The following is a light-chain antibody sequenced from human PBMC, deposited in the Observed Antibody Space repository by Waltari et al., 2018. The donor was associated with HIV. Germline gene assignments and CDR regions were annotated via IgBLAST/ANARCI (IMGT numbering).Light chain of an antibody. CDR2: DVS. Sequence: QSALTQPASVSGSPGQSITISCTGPSSDIGGKNYVSWYQKHPGKAPNLLIYDVSNRPSGISTRFSGSKSGNTASLTISGLQAEDEADYYCSSYTKTSTLFGGGTTLTVL. CDR3: SSYTKTSTL. V-gene: IGLV2-14*01. CDR1: SSDIGGKNY. J-gene: IGLJ2*01.